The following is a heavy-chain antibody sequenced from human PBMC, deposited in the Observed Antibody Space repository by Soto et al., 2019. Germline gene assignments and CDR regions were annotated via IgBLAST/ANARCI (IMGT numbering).Heavy chain of an antibody. CDR1: GGSISSGSYS. V-gene: IGHV4-30-2*01. Sequence: SETLSLTCAASGGSISSGSYSWSWIRQPPGKGLKWIGYIYHSGTTYYNPSLKSRVTMSLDKSRNQFSLKLSSVTAADTAVYYCARARGYSGYDLYANWFDSWGQGTLVTVSS. D-gene: IGHD5-12*01. CDR3: ARARGYSGYDLYANWFDS. J-gene: IGHJ5*01. CDR2: IYHSGTT.